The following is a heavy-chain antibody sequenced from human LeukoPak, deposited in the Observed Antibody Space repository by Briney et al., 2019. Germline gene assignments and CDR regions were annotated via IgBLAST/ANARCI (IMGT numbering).Heavy chain of an antibody. Sequence: GEFLKISCKGSGYTFSNYWIGWVRQMPGKGLEWMGIIYPGDSDTRYSPSFQGQVTISADKSISTAYLQWSSLKASDAAMYYCARLLRHPDYWGQGTLVTVSS. CDR1: GYTFSNYW. CDR3: ARLLRHPDY. J-gene: IGHJ4*02. V-gene: IGHV5-51*01. CDR2: IYPGDSDT.